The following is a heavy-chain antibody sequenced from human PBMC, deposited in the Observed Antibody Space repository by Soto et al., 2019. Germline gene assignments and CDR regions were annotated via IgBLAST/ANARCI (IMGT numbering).Heavy chain of an antibody. CDR3: AKGLGYCSSTSCSIDY. D-gene: IGHD2-2*01. CDR2: ISYDGSNK. J-gene: IGHJ4*02. CDR1: GFTFSSYG. V-gene: IGHV3-30*18. Sequence: GGSLRLSCAASGFTFSSYGMHWVRQAPGKGLEWVAVISYDGSNKYYADSVKGRFTISRDNSKNTLYLQMNSLRAEDTAVYYCAKGLGYCSSTSCSIDYWGQGTLVTVSS.